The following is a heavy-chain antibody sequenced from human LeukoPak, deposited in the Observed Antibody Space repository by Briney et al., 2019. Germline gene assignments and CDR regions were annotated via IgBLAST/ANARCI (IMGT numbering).Heavy chain of an antibody. D-gene: IGHD6-19*01. Sequence: SETLSLTCTVSGGSISSYYWGWIRQPPGKGLEWIGSIYRSGSTYYNPSLKSRVTISVDTSKNQFSLKLSSVTAADTAVYYCARVRTSSSGCDYWGQGTLVTVSS. CDR3: ARVRTSSSGCDY. CDR1: GGSISSYY. CDR2: IYRSGST. V-gene: IGHV4-38-2*02. J-gene: IGHJ4*02.